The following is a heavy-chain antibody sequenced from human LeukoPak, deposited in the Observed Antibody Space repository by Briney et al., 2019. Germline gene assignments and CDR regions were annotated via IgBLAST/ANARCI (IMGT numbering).Heavy chain of an antibody. V-gene: IGHV4-59*08. Sequence: PSETLSLTCTVSGGSINNYYWSWIRQPPGKGLGGIGYIFSSGNTYYNPSLKSRVTMSVDTSKNQFSLKLTSVTDADTAVYYCARQGGSYSPFGFWGQGTLVTVSS. CDR1: GGSINNYY. CDR3: ARQGGSYSPFGF. D-gene: IGHD1-26*01. CDR2: IFSSGNT. J-gene: IGHJ4*02.